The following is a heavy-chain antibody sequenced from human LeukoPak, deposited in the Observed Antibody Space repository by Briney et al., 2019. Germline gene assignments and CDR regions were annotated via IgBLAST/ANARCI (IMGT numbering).Heavy chain of an antibody. V-gene: IGHV4-38-2*02. CDR1: GYSISNSYY. J-gene: IGHJ4*02. Sequence: SETLSLTCTVSGYSISNSYYWGWIRQPPGKGLEWIGSIYHSGNTYYNPSLKSRVTISLDTSKNQFSLKLTSVTAADTAVYYCARAGYGDSDFDYWGQGTLVTVSS. CDR2: IYHSGNT. D-gene: IGHD4-17*01. CDR3: ARAGYGDSDFDY.